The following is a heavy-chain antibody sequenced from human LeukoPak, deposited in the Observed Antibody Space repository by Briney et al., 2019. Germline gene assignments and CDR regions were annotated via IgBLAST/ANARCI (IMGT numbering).Heavy chain of an antibody. Sequence: ASVKVSCKASGYTFTSYDINWVRQAPGQGLEWMGWMNPNSGNTGYAQKFQGRATMTRNTSISTAYMELSSLRSEDTAVYYCAREAKYYDSSGYLDYFDYWGQGTLVTVSS. J-gene: IGHJ4*02. CDR1: GYTFTSYD. CDR3: AREAKYYDSSGYLDYFDY. D-gene: IGHD3-22*01. V-gene: IGHV1-8*01. CDR2: MNPNSGNT.